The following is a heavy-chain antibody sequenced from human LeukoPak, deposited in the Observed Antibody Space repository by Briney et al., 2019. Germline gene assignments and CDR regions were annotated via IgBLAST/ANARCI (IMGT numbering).Heavy chain of an antibody. CDR3: ARDQYSSGWSHPGDY. D-gene: IGHD6-19*01. CDR2: IWFDGSNE. V-gene: IGHV3-33*01. CDR1: GFTFRSYA. Sequence: PGGSLRPSCVASGFTFRSYAMHWVRQAPGKGLEWVAVIWFDGSNEHYADSMKGRVTISRDNSKNTLYLQMYTLRAEDTAVYYCARDQYSSGWSHPGDYWGQGTLVTVSS. J-gene: IGHJ4*02.